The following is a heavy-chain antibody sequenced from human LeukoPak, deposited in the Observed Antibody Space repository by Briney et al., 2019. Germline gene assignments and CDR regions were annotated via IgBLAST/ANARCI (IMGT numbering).Heavy chain of an antibody. CDR3: ARYYQSTHNSNVLNWFDP. J-gene: IGHJ5*02. CDR2: IYYSGST. D-gene: IGHD1-1*01. CDR1: GGSISSCDYY. Sequence: SETLSLTCTVSGGSISSCDYYWSWIRQPPGKGLAWIGYIYYSGSTYYNPSLKSRVTISVDTSKNQFSLKLTSVTAADTAVYYCARYYQSTHNSNVLNWFDPWGQGTLVTVSS. V-gene: IGHV4-30-4*08.